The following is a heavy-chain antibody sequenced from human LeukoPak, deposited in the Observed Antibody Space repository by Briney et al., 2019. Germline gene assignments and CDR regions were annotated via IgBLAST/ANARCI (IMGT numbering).Heavy chain of an antibody. J-gene: IGHJ3*02. D-gene: IGHD3-3*02. CDR1: GGSISSSSYY. Sequence: SETLSLTCTVSGGSISSSSYYWGWIRQPPGKGLEGIGSIYYSGSTYYNPSLKSRVTISVDTSKNQFSLKLSSVTAADTAVYYCARRVGPIFAFDIWGQGTMVTVSS. CDR2: IYYSGST. CDR3: ARRVGPIFAFDI. V-gene: IGHV4-39*07.